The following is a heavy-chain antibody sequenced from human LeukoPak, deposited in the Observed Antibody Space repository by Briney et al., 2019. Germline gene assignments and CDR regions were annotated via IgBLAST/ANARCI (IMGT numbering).Heavy chain of an antibody. CDR1: GGSISSSSYY. CDR2: IYYSGST. CDR3: AIEGIAAALGDY. V-gene: IGHV4-39*07. Sequence: SETLSLTCTVSGGSISSSSYYWGWIRQPPGKGLEWIGSIYYSGSTYYNPSLKSRVTIPVDTSKNQFSLKLSSVTAADTAVYYCAIEGIAAALGDYWGQGTLVTVSS. D-gene: IGHD6-13*01. J-gene: IGHJ4*02.